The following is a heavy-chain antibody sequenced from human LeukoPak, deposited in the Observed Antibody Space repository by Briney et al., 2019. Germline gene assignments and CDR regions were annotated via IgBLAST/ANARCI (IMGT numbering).Heavy chain of an antibody. CDR2: INPSGGST. Sequence: GASVRVSCKASGYTXTTYYMHWVRQAPGQGLEWMGIINPSGGSTSSAQKFQGRVSMTRDTSTSTVYMELSSLRSEDTAVYYCARADYYYDTSAYLYGMDVWGQGTTVTVSS. J-gene: IGHJ6*02. CDR1: GYTXTTYY. D-gene: IGHD3-22*01. CDR3: ARADYYYDTSAYLYGMDV. V-gene: IGHV1-46*01.